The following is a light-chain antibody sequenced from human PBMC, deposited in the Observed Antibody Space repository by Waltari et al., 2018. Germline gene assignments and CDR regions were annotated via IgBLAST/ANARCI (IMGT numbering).Light chain of an antibody. CDR1: QSVLYSSNNKNY. CDR2: WAS. Sequence: DIVMTQSPASLAVSLGERAPINCNSSQSVLYSSNNKNYLAWYQQKPGQPPKLLIYWASTRESGVPDRFSGSGSGTDFTLTISSLQAEDVAVYYCQQYLSTPPTFGQGTKVEIK. CDR3: QQYLSTPPT. J-gene: IGKJ1*01. V-gene: IGKV4-1*01.